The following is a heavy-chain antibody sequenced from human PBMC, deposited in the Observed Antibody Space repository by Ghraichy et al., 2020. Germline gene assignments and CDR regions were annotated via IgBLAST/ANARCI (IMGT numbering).Heavy chain of an antibody. D-gene: IGHD1-26*01. CDR1: GGSISSYY. Sequence: SETLSLTCTVSGGSISSYYWSWIRQPPGKGLEWIGFIFHSGATNYNPSLKSRVTLSLDTSKNQFSLKLNSVTAADTAMYYCARMGASSKWFDLWGQGTLVTVSS. J-gene: IGHJ5*02. CDR3: ARMGASSKWFDL. V-gene: IGHV4-59*01. CDR2: IFHSGAT.